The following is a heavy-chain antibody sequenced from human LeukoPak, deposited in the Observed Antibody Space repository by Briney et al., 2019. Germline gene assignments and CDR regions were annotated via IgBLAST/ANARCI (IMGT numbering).Heavy chain of an antibody. Sequence: PGGSLRLSCAGSGFTFFIQAMSWVRQAPGKGVEWVSSITDSGSSTFYADSVKGRFTTSRDNSKNILYLQMSSLRAEDTAVYYCAKDRDAVYGDYVHWGQGTLVTVSS. V-gene: IGHV3-23*01. CDR1: GFTFFIQA. CDR2: ITDSGSST. CDR3: AKDRDAVYGDYVH. J-gene: IGHJ4*02. D-gene: IGHD4-17*01.